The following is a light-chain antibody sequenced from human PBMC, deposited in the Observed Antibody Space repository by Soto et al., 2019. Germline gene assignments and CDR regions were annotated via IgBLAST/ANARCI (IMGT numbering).Light chain of an antibody. CDR3: QQLNSYPLT. CDR1: QGFSTY. Sequence: DIHMTQSPSTLSASVGDRFSIACLASQGFSTYLAWYQQKPGKAPKLLIYGASTLQSGVPSRFSGSGSGTDFTLTISSLQPEDFATYYCQQLNSYPLTFGQGTRLEIK. V-gene: IGKV1-9*01. J-gene: IGKJ5*01. CDR2: GAS.